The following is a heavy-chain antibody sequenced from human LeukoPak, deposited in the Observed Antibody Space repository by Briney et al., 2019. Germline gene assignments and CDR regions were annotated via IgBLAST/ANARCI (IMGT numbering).Heavy chain of an antibody. Sequence: PSETLSPTCTVSGGSISSSSYYWGWIRQPPGKGLEWIGSIYYSGSTYYNPSLKSRVTKSVDTSKNQFSLKLSSMTAADTAVYYCARSGFPDAFDIWGQGTMVTVSS. D-gene: IGHD1-26*01. CDR2: IYYSGST. CDR1: GGSISSSSYY. J-gene: IGHJ3*02. V-gene: IGHV4-39*01. CDR3: ARSGFPDAFDI.